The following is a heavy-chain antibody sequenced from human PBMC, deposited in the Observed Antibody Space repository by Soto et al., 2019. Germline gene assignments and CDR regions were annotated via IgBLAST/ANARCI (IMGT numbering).Heavy chain of an antibody. V-gene: IGHV3-23*01. CDR2: ISGSGGST. CDR1: GFTFSSYA. Sequence: EVQLLESGGGLVQPGGSLRLSCAASGFTFSSYAMSWVRQAPGKGLEWVSAISGSGGSTYYADSVKGRFTISRDNSKNTLDLQMKSLRAEDPAVFYCAKGWGRGSSNLYDAFDIWGQGTMVTVSS. CDR3: AKGWGRGSSNLYDAFDI. J-gene: IGHJ3*02. D-gene: IGHD6-13*01.